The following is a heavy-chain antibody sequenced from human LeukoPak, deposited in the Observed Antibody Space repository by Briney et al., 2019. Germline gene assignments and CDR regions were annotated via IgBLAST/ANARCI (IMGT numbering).Heavy chain of an antibody. Sequence: SQTLSLTCTVSGGSISSGGYYWSWIRQHPGKGLEWIGYIYYSGSTYYNPSLTSRVTISVDTSKNQFSLKLSSVTAADTAVYYCATNDSPSSIAARPTRYYFDYWGQGTLVTVSS. J-gene: IGHJ4*02. D-gene: IGHD6-6*01. CDR3: ATNDSPSSIAARPTRYYFDY. CDR1: GGSISSGGYY. CDR2: IYYSGST. V-gene: IGHV4-31*03.